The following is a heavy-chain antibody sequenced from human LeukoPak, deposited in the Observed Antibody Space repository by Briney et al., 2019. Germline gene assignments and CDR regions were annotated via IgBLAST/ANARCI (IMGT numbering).Heavy chain of an antibody. CDR2: ISGSGGST. D-gene: IGHD1-26*01. J-gene: IGHJ4*02. V-gene: IGHV3-23*01. CDR3: ARAGNSGSYYFDY. CDR1: GFTFSSHA. Sequence: GGSLRLSCAASGFTFSSHAMSWVRQAPGKGLEWVSAISGSGGSTYYADSVKGRFTISRDNAKNSLYLQMNSLRAEDTAVYYCARAGNSGSYYFDYWGQGTLVTVSS.